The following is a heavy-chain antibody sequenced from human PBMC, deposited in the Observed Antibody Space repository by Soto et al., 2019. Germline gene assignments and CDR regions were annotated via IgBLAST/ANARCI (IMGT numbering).Heavy chain of an antibody. J-gene: IGHJ6*02. CDR3: ARGGLPGTKSRYYYGMDV. V-gene: IGHV4-30-2*01. CDR2: IYHSGST. CDR1: GGSISSGGYS. D-gene: IGHD1-7*01. Sequence: QLQLQESGSGLVKPSQTLSLTCAVSGGSISSGGYSWSWIRQPPGKGLEWIGYIYHSGSTYYNPSLKSRVTISVERSTNQFSLKLSSVTAAATAVYYCARGGLPGTKSRYYYGMDVWGQGTTVTVSS.